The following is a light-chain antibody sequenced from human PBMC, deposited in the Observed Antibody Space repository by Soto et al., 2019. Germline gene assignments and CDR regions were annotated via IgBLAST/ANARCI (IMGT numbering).Light chain of an antibody. Sequence: QSALTQPASVSGSPGQSITISCTGSSSDVGDYDYVSWYQQHPGKVPKLMIYEVRNRPSGVSIRFSGSKSGNTAALTISGLQAEDEADYYCSSYTSKNTVLFGGGTKLTVL. J-gene: IGLJ2*01. CDR2: EVR. CDR1: SSDVGDYDY. CDR3: SSYTSKNTVL. V-gene: IGLV2-14*01.